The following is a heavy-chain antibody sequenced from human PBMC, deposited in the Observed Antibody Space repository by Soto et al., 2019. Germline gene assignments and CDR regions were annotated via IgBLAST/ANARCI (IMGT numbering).Heavy chain of an antibody. Sequence: QITLNESGPTPVKPRQTLTLTCTFSGFSLTTSGVGVGWIRQSPGKAPVWLAHTYWDDDKRYSQSLKSRLTITKVTSKNQVVLTMADLDPADTATYYCAHRVLRTVFGLVTTTAIYFDFWGQGTPVAVSS. D-gene: IGHD3-3*01. CDR2: TYWDDDK. CDR3: AHRVLRTVFGLVTTTAIYFDF. CDR1: GFSLTTSGVG. V-gene: IGHV2-5*02. J-gene: IGHJ4*02.